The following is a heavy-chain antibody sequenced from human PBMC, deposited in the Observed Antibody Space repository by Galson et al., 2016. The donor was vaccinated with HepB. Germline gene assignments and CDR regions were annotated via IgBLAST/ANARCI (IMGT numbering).Heavy chain of an antibody. CDR1: GFTFSSYA. D-gene: IGHD1-26*01. CDR3: AKAVGGRSVSLPDY. Sequence: SLRLSCAASGFTFSSYAMHWVRQAPGKGLEWVAVTSYDGNNKYFAGSVKGRFTISRENSYNTLYLQMKSLRPDDTAVYYCAKAVGGRSVSLPDYWGQGALVTVSS. J-gene: IGHJ4*02. V-gene: IGHV3-30-3*01. CDR2: TSYDGNNK.